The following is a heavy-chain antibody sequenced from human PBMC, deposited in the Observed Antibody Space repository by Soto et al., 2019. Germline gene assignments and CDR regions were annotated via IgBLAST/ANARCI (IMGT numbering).Heavy chain of an antibody. V-gene: IGHV3-30*18. CDR3: AKDRQVVVPAALSSGMDV. CDR1: GFTFSSYG. CDR2: ISYDGSNK. Sequence: QVQLVESGGGVVQPGRSLRLSCAASGFTFSSYGMHWVRQAPGKGLEWVAVISYDGSNKYYADSVKGRFTISRDNSKNTLYLQMNSLRAEDTAVYYCAKDRQVVVPAALSSGMDVWRQGTTVTVSS. J-gene: IGHJ6*02. D-gene: IGHD2-2*01.